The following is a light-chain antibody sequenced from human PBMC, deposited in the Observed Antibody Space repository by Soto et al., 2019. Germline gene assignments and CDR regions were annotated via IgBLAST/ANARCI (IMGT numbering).Light chain of an antibody. Sequence: QSAQAQPASVSGSPGQSITMSCTGTSSDDGGYKYVSWYQQHPGKAPKLMIYDVSNRPSGVSNRFSGSKSGNTASLTISGLQAEDEADYYCSSYTSSSTLLYVFGTGTKLTVL. CDR3: SSYTSSSTLLYV. CDR1: SSDDGGYKY. J-gene: IGLJ1*01. CDR2: DVS. V-gene: IGLV2-14*01.